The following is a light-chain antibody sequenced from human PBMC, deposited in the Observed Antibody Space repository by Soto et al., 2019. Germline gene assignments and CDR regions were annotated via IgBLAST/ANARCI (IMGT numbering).Light chain of an antibody. CDR1: KSISSN. J-gene: IGKJ1*01. CDR2: GAS. Sequence: IVMTQSPAPLSVSPGERATLSCRASKSISSNLAWYQQKPGQAPRLLIYGASTRSTGIPARFSGSGSGTACTLTISSLQSEDFAVYYCQQYNNWPPWTFGQGTKVEIK. V-gene: IGKV3-15*01. CDR3: QQYNNWPPWT.